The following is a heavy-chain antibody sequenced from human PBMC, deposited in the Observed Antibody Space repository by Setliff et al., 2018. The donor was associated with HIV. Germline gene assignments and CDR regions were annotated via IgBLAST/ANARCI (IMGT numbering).Heavy chain of an antibody. CDR1: GGSITNYY. CDR3: ARLPDHCGGYCFNFDY. V-gene: IGHV4-59*08. J-gene: IGHJ4*02. D-gene: IGHD2-21*02. Sequence: PSETLSLTCTVYGGSITNYYWSWIRQPPGKGLEWIGYIYYSGSTNYNPSLKSRITISVDTSKNQFSLKLSSVTAADTAVYYCARLPDHCGGYCFNFDYWGQGTLVTVSS. CDR2: IYYSGST.